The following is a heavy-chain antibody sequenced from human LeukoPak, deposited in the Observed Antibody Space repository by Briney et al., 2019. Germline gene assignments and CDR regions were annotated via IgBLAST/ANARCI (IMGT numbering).Heavy chain of an antibody. Sequence: PGGSLRLSCAASGFTFSSYSMNWVRQAPGKGLVWVSRINSDGSSTSYADSVKGRFTISRDNAKNTLYLQMNSLRAEDTAVYYCARGEGYNFGPLDYWGQGTLVTVSS. D-gene: IGHD5-24*01. J-gene: IGHJ4*02. CDR1: GFTFSSYS. CDR2: INSDGSST. V-gene: IGHV3-74*01. CDR3: ARGEGYNFGPLDY.